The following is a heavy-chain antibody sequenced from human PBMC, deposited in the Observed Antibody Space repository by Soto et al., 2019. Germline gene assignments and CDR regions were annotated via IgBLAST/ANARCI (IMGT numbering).Heavy chain of an antibody. CDR1: GGSFSGYY. CDR3: ARAELSGIGRLRFDY. J-gene: IGHJ4*02. Sequence: PSATLSLTCAVYGGSFSGYYWSWIRQPPGKGLEWIGEINHSGSTNYNPSLKSRVTISVDTSKNQFSLKLSSVTAADTAVYYCARAELSGIGRLRFDYWGQGTLVTVSS. CDR2: INHSGST. D-gene: IGHD1-26*01. V-gene: IGHV4-34*01.